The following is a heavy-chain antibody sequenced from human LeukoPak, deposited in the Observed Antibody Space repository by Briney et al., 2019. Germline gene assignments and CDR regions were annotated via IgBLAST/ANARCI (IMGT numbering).Heavy chain of an antibody. D-gene: IGHD3-22*01. CDR1: GGSISSYY. J-gene: IGHJ4*02. CDR3: AREGYSDSSGYDYPPSV. V-gene: IGHV4-59*01. CDR2: MSYSGTS. Sequence: SETLSLTCTVSGGSISSYYWSWIRQPPGKGLEWIGYMSYSGTSSYNPSLRSRITISVDASKKQFSLKLSSVTAADTAVYYCAREGYSDSSGYDYPPSVWGQGTLVTVSS.